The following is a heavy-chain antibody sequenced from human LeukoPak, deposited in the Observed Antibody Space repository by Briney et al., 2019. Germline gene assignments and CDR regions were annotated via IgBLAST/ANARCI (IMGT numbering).Heavy chain of an antibody. Sequence: ASVKVSCKPSGYXFTDYFIHWVRQAPGQGLEWMGWINPHSGVTNYAQKFQARVTLTRDTTISTAYMELSGLRSDDTAVYFCARELIEDWNWFDPWGQGSQVTVSS. CDR1: GYXFTDYF. CDR3: ARELIEDWNWFDP. V-gene: IGHV1-2*02. CDR2: INPHSGVT. J-gene: IGHJ5*02. D-gene: IGHD3-22*01.